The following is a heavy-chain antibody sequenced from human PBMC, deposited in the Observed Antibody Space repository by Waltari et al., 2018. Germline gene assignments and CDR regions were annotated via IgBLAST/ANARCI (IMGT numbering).Heavy chain of an antibody. V-gene: IGHV4-34*01. Sequence: QVQLQQWGAGLLKPSETLSLTCTVYGGSFSDYYWSWIRQPPGKGLEWIGEINHSGRTNYNPSLKSRVTISVDTSKNQVSLKMSSVTATVTAVYYCARGRFGSGRRPFGLWGQGTLVNVSS. D-gene: IGHD3-10*01. CDR3: ARGRFGSGRRPFGL. CDR2: INHSGRT. CDR1: GGSFSDYY. J-gene: IGHJ4*02.